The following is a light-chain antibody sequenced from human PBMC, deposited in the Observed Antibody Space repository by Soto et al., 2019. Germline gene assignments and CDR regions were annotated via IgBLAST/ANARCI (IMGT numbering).Light chain of an antibody. CDR3: SSYAGTNYFVV. CDR2: EVY. V-gene: IGLV2-8*01. Sequence: QSVLTQPPSASGSPGQSVTISCTGTSSDVGGYNYVSWYQQHPGKAPKLIIYEVYKRPSGVPDRFSGSKSGNTASLTVSGLQAEDEADYFCSSYAGTNYFVVFGGGTQLTVL. J-gene: IGLJ2*01. CDR1: SSDVGGYNY.